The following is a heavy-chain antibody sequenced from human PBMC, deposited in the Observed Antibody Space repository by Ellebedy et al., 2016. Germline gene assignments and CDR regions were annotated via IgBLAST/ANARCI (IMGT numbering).Heavy chain of an antibody. CDR3: ARKGSGSLDYYYYYGMDV. Sequence: SVKVSCXASGGTFSSYGISWVRQAPGQGLEWMGGIIPIFGTANYAQKFQGRVTITADESTSTAYMELSSLRSEDTAVYYCARKGSGSLDYYYYYGMDVWGQGTTVTVSS. J-gene: IGHJ6*02. D-gene: IGHD3-10*01. CDR2: IIPIFGTA. CDR1: GGTFSSYG. V-gene: IGHV1-69*13.